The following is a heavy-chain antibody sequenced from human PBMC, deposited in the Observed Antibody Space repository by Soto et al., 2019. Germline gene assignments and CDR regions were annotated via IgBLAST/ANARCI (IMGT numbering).Heavy chain of an antibody. V-gene: IGHV3-23*01. CDR2: ISGSGDST. CDR1: GFTFSSYA. CDR3: ARRGSGSYYDY. J-gene: IGHJ4*02. D-gene: IGHD1-26*01. Sequence: EVQLLESGGGLVQPGGSLRLSCAASGFTFSSYAMRWVRQAPVKGLEWVSAISGSGDSTYYADSVKGRFTISRDNSTTTLYLQMTSLRAEDTAVYYCARRGSGSYYDYWGQGTLVTVSS.